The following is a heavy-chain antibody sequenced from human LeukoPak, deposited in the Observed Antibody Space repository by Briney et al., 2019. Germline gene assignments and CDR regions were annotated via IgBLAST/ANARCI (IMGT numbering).Heavy chain of an antibody. Sequence: GESLKISCKGSGYSFTSYWIGWVRQLPGKGLEWMGIIYPSDSDTRYSPSFQGQVTISADKSITTAYLQWSSLKASDTAIYYCARREDKGSLDYWGQGTLVTVSS. D-gene: IGHD1-26*01. CDR3: ARREDKGSLDY. J-gene: IGHJ4*02. CDR1: GYSFTSYW. CDR2: IYPSDSDT. V-gene: IGHV5-51*01.